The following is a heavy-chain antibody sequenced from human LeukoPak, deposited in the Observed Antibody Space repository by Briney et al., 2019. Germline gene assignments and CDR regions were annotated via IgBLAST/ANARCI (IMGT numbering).Heavy chain of an antibody. D-gene: IGHD6-19*01. V-gene: IGHV4-34*01. CDR1: GGSFSGYY. CDR3: GRVFGYSSGWYPGKFRFDP. CDR2: INHSGST. Sequence: SETLSLTCAVYGGSFSGYYWSWIRKPPGKGLEWIGEINHSGSTNYNPSLKSRVTISVDTSKNQFSLKLSSVTAADTAVYYCGRVFGYSSGWYPGKFRFDPWGQGTLVTVSS. J-gene: IGHJ5*02.